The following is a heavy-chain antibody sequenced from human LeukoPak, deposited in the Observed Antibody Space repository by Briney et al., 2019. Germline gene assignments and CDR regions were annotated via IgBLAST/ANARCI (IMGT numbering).Heavy chain of an antibody. Sequence: GASVKVSCKASGYTFTSYGISWVRQAPGQGLEWMGWISAYNGNTNYAQKLQGRVTMTTDTSTSTACMELRSLRSDDTAVYYCAREFYGSGSYYGAPFNYWGQGTLVTVSS. CDR3: AREFYGSGSYYGAPFNY. J-gene: IGHJ4*02. V-gene: IGHV1-18*04. CDR1: GYTFTSYG. D-gene: IGHD3-10*01. CDR2: ISAYNGNT.